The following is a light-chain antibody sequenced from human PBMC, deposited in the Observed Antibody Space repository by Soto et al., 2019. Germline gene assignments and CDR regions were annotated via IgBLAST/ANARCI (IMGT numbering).Light chain of an antibody. CDR2: DAS. Sequence: EIVLTQSPVTLSLSPGERATLSCRASQTVSRMYLSWFQQKPGQAPRLLIYDASYRATGIPARFSGSGSGTDFTLTISSLEPEDFAVYYCQQRSDWPSFGQGTRLEI. CDR3: QQRSDWPS. CDR1: QTVSRMY. J-gene: IGKJ5*01. V-gene: IGKV3-11*01.